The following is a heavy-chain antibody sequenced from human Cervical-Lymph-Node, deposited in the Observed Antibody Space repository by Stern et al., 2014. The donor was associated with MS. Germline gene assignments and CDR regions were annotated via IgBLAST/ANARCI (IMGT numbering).Heavy chain of an antibody. CDR2: ISHDGSNK. D-gene: IGHD2-15*01. Sequence: VQLLESGGGVVQPGRSLRLSCAASAFTFSNSGMHWVRQAPGKGLEWVAVISHDGSNKYYADSVQGRFTISRDNSKNTLYLQMNSLRVEDTAVYYCAKTPDYWGQGTLVTVSS. CDR3: AKTPDY. J-gene: IGHJ4*02. V-gene: IGHV3-30*18. CDR1: AFTFSNSG.